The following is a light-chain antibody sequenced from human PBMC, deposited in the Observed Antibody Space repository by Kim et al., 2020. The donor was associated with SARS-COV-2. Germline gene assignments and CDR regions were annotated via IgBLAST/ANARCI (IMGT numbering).Light chain of an antibody. CDR1: QSVTTTY. CDR3: QQFDTSPFT. Sequence: EIVLTQSPGTLFLSPGERATLSCRASQSVTTTYLAWFQQKPGQAPRILIYGATSRATGIPDRFSGSGFGTDFTLTISRLEPEDFGVFYCQQFDTSPFTFGQGTKLEI. V-gene: IGKV3-20*01. J-gene: IGKJ2*01. CDR2: GAT.